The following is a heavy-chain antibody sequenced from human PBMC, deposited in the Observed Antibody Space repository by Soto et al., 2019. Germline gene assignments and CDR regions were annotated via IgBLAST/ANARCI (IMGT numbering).Heavy chain of an antibody. CDR2: IYWDDDK. V-gene: IGHV2-5*02. CDR3: AHISGYGPFDY. J-gene: IGHJ4*02. Sequence: QITLKESGPPLVKPTQTLTLTCTFSGFSLSTSGVGVGWIRQPPGKALEWLALIYWDDDKRYSPSLKSRLTXTXXTSKNQVVLTMTNMDPVDTATYYCAHISGYGPFDYWGQGTLVTVSS. D-gene: IGHD5-18*01. CDR1: GFSLSTSGVG.